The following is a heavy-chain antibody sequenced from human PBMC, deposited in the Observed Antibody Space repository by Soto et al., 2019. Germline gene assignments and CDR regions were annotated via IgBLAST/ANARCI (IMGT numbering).Heavy chain of an antibody. D-gene: IGHD5-18*01. CDR3: AIDSGYSYGPFDY. CDR1: GFTFSSYS. CDR2: ISSSSSTI. Sequence: EVQLVESGGGLVQPGGSLRLSCAASGFTFSSYSMNWVRQAPGKGLEWVSYISSSSSTIYYADSVKGRFTISRDNAKNPLYLQVNSLGAEDTAVYYCAIDSGYSYGPFDYWGQGTLVTVSS. V-gene: IGHV3-48*01. J-gene: IGHJ4*02.